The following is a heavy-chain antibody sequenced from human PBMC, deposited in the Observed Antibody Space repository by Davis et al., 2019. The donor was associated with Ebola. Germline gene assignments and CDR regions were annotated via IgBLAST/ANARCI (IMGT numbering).Heavy chain of an antibody. CDR1: GYSFTRYW. J-gene: IGHJ4*02. CDR2: IYPGDSDT. Sequence: GESLKISCKGSGYSFTRYWIGWVRQMPGKGLEWMGIIYPGDSDTRYSPSFQGQVTISADKSISTAYLQWSSLKASDTAMYYCARRGYSYGFPPDYWGQGTLVTVSS. D-gene: IGHD5-18*01. V-gene: IGHV5-51*01. CDR3: ARRGYSYGFPPDY.